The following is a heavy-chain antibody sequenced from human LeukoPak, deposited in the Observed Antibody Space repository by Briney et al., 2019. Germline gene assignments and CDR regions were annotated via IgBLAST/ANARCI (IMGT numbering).Heavy chain of an antibody. J-gene: IGHJ3*02. CDR2: ISYDGSNK. Sequence: PGRSLRLSCAASGFTFSSYAMHWVRQAPGKGLEWVAVISYDGSNKYYADSVKGRFTISRDNSKNTLYLQMNSLRAEDTAVYYCARWVGATVPHDAFDIWGQGTMVTVSS. CDR3: ARWVGATVPHDAFDI. V-gene: IGHV3-30-3*01. D-gene: IGHD1-26*01. CDR1: GFTFSSYA.